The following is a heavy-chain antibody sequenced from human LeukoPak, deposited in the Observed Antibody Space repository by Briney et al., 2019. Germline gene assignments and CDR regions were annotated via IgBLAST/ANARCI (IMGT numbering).Heavy chain of an antibody. V-gene: IGHV4-4*07. Sequence: SETLSLTCTVSGDSISSYYWTWIRQPPGKGLEWIGRIYTSGSSNYNPSLKSRVTMSVDTSKNQFSLNLTSVTAADTAVYYCAREGTTVVTRVFDHWGQGTLVTVSS. CDR3: AREGTTVVTRVFDH. J-gene: IGHJ4*02. D-gene: IGHD4-23*01. CDR1: GDSISSYY. CDR2: IYTSGSS.